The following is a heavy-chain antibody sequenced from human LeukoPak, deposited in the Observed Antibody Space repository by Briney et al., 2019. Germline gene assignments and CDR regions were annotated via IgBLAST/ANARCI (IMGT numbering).Heavy chain of an antibody. CDR2: IYSSGST. J-gene: IGHJ4*02. CDR1: GVSISSYF. Sequence: PSETLSLTCTVSGVSISSYFWSWVRQPAGKGLEWIGRIYSSGSTKYNPSLQSRVTMSLDTSKKQLSLDLGSVTAADMAVYYCARAGSSGGLCDYWGQGILVTVSS. CDR3: ARAGSSGGLCDY. D-gene: IGHD6-19*01. V-gene: IGHV4-4*07.